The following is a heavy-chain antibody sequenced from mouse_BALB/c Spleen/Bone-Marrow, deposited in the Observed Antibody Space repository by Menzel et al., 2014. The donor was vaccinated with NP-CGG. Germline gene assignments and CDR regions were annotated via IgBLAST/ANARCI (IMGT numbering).Heavy chain of an antibody. CDR3: ARGYDEGFAY. V-gene: IGHV14-3*02. J-gene: IGHJ3*01. Sequence: DTYMHWVKQRPEQGLEWIGRIDPANGNTKYDPKFQGKATITADTSSNTAYLQLSSLTSEDTAVYYCARGYDEGFAYWGQGTLVTVSA. CDR2: IDPANGNT. CDR1: DTY. D-gene: IGHD2-14*01.